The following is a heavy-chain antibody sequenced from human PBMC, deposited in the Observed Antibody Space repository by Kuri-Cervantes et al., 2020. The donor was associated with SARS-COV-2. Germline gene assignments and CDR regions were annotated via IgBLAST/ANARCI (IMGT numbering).Heavy chain of an antibody. CDR3: ATISDYGGHPNPDYFAY. J-gene: IGHJ4*02. Sequence: GESLKISCAASGFTFSSSWMSLVRQAPGKGLEWVANIKQDGSEKYYVDSVKGRFSISRDNAKNSLYLQVNSLRAEDTAVYYCATISDYGGHPNPDYFAYWGQGTLVTVSS. CDR1: GFTFSSSW. D-gene: IGHD4-23*01. V-gene: IGHV3-7*01. CDR2: IKQDGSEK.